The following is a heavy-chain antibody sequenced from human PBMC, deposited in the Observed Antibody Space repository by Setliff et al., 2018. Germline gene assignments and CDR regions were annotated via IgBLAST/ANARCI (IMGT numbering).Heavy chain of an antibody. J-gene: IGHJ5*02. D-gene: IGHD6-19*01. CDR3: LLPCTSGWYNWVDP. CDR2: IRSKADKYAT. CDR1: GFTFSGSE. V-gene: IGHV3-73*01. Sequence: GESLKISCAASGFTFSGSEIHWVRQASGKGLEWVGRIRSKADKYATDYGASAKGRFTISRDDSKKTAYLQMSSLRAEDTAMYYCLLPCTSGWYNWVDPWGQGTLVTVSS.